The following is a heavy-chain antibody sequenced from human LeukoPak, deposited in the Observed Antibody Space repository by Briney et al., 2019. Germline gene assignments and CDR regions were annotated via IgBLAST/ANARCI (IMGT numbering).Heavy chain of an antibody. D-gene: IGHD4-17*01. CDR3: ARVTVMRQVDY. V-gene: IGHV4-59*01. CDR1: GGSISSYY. J-gene: IGHJ4*02. CDR2: IYYSGST. Sequence: SETLSLTCTVSGGSISSYYWSWIGQPPGKGLEWIGYIYYSGSTNYNPSPTSRVTISVDTSKNQFSLTLSSVTAADTAVYYCARVTVMRQVDYWGQGTLVTVSS.